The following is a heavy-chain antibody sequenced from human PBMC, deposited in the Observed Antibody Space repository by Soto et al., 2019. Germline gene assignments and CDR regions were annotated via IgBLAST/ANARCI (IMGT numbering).Heavy chain of an antibody. CDR2: ISGSGGST. D-gene: IGHD1-26*01. V-gene: IGHV3-23*01. Sequence: GGSLRLSCAASGFTFSSYSMNWVRQAPGKGLEWVSSISGSGGSTYYADSVKGRFTISRDNSKNTLYLQMNSLRAEDTAVYYCVVGMRAFDYWGRGTLVTVSS. CDR1: GFTFSSYS. CDR3: VVGMRAFDY. J-gene: IGHJ4*02.